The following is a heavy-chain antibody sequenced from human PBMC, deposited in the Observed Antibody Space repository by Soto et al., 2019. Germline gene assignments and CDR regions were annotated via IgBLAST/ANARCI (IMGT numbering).Heavy chain of an antibody. CDR3: TTYCSSPSCRSY. Sequence: EVQLVESGGGLVQPGGSLRLSCVASGFTFSHYWMTWVRQVPGKGLEWVANIKEDGGEKYYADSVKGRFTISRDNAANSLYLKLNYLGAEDTAMYYCTTYCSSPSCRSYWGQGTLVTVSS. CDR2: IKEDGGEK. CDR1: GFTFSHYW. V-gene: IGHV3-7*05. D-gene: IGHD2-2*01. J-gene: IGHJ1*01.